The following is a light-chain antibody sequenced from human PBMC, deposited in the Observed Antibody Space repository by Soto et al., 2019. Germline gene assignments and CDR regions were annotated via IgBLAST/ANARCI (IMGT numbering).Light chain of an antibody. CDR1: SSDVGGYNY. CDR3: SSYTSSSTYV. J-gene: IGLJ1*01. CDR2: EVS. V-gene: IGLV2-14*01. Sequence: QSALTQPASVFGSPGQSITISCTGTSSDVGGYNYVSWYQQYPGKAPKLMIYEVSNRPSGVSNRFSGSKSGNTASLTISGLQAEDEADYYCSSYTSSSTYVFGAGTKVTVL.